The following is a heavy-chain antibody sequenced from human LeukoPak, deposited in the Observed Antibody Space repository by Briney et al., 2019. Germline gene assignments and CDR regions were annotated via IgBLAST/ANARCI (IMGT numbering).Heavy chain of an antibody. CDR2: VYRSGGT. J-gene: IGHJ3*01. V-gene: IGHV4-4*02. Sequence: SETLSLTCAVSGDSISDKYWWRWVRQFPDKGPEWIGEVYRSGGTSYNPSLKSRVTVSIDYSKNQFSLNLRSVTAADTAVYYCGRHANGDSSAAFDLWGQGTMVFVSS. CDR1: GDSISDKYW. D-gene: IGHD2-8*01. CDR3: GRHANGDSSAAFDL.